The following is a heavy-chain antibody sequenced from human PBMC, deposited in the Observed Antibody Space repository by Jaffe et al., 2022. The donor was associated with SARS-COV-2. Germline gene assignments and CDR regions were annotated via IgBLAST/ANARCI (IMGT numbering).Heavy chain of an antibody. V-gene: IGHV3-21*01. CDR2: ISSSSSYI. Sequence: EVQLVESGGGLVKPGGSLRLSCAASGFTFSSYSMNWVRQAPGKGLEWVSSISSSSSYIYYADSVKGRFTISRDNAKNSLYLQMNSLRAEDTAVYYCARVRRDGYNYGGFDIWGQGTMVTVSS. CDR1: GFTFSSYS. CDR3: ARVRRDGYNYGGFDI. D-gene: IGHD5-12*01. J-gene: IGHJ3*02.